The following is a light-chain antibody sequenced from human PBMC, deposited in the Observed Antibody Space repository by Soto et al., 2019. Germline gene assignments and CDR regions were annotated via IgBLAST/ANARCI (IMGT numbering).Light chain of an antibody. CDR3: QQNFNFPLT. Sequence: DIQLTQSPSSLSASLGDRVTITCRASQTIGAYLNWYQQKPDQAPRLLIHGGATLQRGVPSRFSGSGSRTEFTLTITDLRPEDFASYYCQQNFNFPLTFGGGTRVEIK. CDR2: GGA. CDR1: QTIGAY. J-gene: IGKJ4*01. V-gene: IGKV1-39*01.